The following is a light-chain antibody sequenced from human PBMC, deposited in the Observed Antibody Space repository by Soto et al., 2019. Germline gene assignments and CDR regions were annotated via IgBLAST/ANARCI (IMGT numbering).Light chain of an antibody. CDR3: QHRSNSPPTWT. CDR1: QSIGRY. CDR2: DAS. J-gene: IGKJ1*01. Sequence: EIVLTQSPATLSLSPGDRATLSCRASQSIGRYLAWYQQKPGQAPRLLIYDASNRATGIPARFSGSGSGTDFTLTISSLESEDFAVYFCQHRSNSPPTWTFGQGTKVEIK. V-gene: IGKV3-11*01.